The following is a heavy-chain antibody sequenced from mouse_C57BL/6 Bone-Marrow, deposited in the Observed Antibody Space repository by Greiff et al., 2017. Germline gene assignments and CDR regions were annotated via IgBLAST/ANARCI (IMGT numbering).Heavy chain of an antibody. Sequence: VQLQQSGAELVRPGASVKLSCPASGFNIQDAYMHWVKQRPEQGLEWIGWIDPENGDPEYASKFQGKATITAAPSSHTAYLQLSSLTSEDTAVYYCTTGTVVADGYFDVWGTGTTVTVSS. CDR2: IDPENGDP. D-gene: IGHD1-1*01. J-gene: IGHJ1*03. CDR3: TTGTVVADGYFDV. CDR1: GFNIQDAY. V-gene: IGHV14-4*01.